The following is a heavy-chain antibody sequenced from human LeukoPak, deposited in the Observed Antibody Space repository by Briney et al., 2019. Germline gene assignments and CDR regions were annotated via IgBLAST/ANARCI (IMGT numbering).Heavy chain of an antibody. J-gene: IGHJ4*02. CDR2: ISANGGST. CDR1: GFTFSSYA. CDR3: VKDRYSSSRDLDY. D-gene: IGHD6-13*01. V-gene: IGHV3-64D*06. Sequence: PGGSLRLSCSASGFTFSSYAMHWVRQAPGKGLEYLSAISANGGSTYDTKSVKGRFTISRDNSKNTLYLQMSSLRAEDTAVYYCVKDRYSSSRDLDYWGQGTLVTVSS.